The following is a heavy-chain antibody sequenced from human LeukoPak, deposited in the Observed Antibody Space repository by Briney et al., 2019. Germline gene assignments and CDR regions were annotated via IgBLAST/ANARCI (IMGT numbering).Heavy chain of an antibody. V-gene: IGHV3-23*01. CDR2: ISGSGGST. J-gene: IGHJ4*02. CDR1: GFTFSSYA. CDR3: AKARPYGSGIFLYYFGY. D-gene: IGHD3-10*01. Sequence: PGGSLRLSCAASGFTFSSYAMSWVRQAPGKGLEWVSAISGSGGSTYYADSVKGRFTISRDNSKNTLYLQMNSLRAEDTAVYYCAKARPYGSGIFLYYFGYWGQGTLVTVSS.